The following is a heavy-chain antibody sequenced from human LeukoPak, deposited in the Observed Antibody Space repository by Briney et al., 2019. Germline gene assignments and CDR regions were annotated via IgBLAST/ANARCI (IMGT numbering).Heavy chain of an antibody. CDR1: GGSISSYY. Sequence: SETLSLTCTVSGGSISSYYWSWIRQPPGKGLEWIGYICYSGSTNYNPSLKSRVTISVDTSKNQFSLNLNSVTAADTAVYYCARGRFGIAAAGTGLGIWGQGTMVTVSS. D-gene: IGHD6-13*01. J-gene: IGHJ3*02. CDR2: ICYSGST. V-gene: IGHV4-59*01. CDR3: ARGRFGIAAAGTGLGI.